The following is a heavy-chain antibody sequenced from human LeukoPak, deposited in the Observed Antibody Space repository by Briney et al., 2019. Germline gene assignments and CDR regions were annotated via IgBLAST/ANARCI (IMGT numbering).Heavy chain of an antibody. V-gene: IGHV4-34*01. CDR2: INHSGST. D-gene: IGHD6-19*01. Sequence: SETLSLTCAVYGGSFSGYYWSWIRQPPGKGLEWIGEINHSGSTNYNPSLKSRVTISVDTSKNQFSLKLSSVTAADTAVYYCARDYSSGWYSQLDYWGQGTLVTVSS. CDR1: GGSFSGYY. CDR3: ARDYSSGWYSQLDY. J-gene: IGHJ4*02.